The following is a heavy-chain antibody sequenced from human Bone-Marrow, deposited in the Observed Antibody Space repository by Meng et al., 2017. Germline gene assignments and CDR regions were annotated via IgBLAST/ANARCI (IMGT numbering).Heavy chain of an antibody. CDR2: ISYDGSNK. Sequence: GGSLRLSCAASGFTFSSYAMHWVRQAPGKGLEWVAVISYDGSNKYYADSVKGRFTISRDSSENTVYLQMSSLRPEDTAVYYCTGGRFDYWGQGTLVTVSS. V-gene: IGHV3-30*15. CDR3: TGGRFDY. J-gene: IGHJ4*02. CDR1: GFTFSSYA.